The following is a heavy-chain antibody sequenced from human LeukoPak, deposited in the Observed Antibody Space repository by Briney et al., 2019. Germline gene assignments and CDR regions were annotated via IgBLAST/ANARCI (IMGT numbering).Heavy chain of an antibody. D-gene: IGHD3-16*01. V-gene: IGHV3-21*01. Sequence: GGSLRLSCAASGFTFSSYSMNWVRQAPGKGLEWVSSISSSSSYIYYADSVKGRFTISRDNAKNSLYLQMNSLRAKDTAVYYCARVSGGAYDYWGQGTLVTVSS. J-gene: IGHJ4*02. CDR2: ISSSSSYI. CDR1: GFTFSSYS. CDR3: ARVSGGAYDY.